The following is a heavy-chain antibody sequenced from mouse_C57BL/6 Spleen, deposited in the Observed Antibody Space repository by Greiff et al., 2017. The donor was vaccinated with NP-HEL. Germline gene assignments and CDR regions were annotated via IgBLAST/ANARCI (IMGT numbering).Heavy chain of an antibody. D-gene: IGHD1-1*01. CDR1: GYTFTSYW. CDR3: ARRAYYYGSSSYYFDY. CDR2: IHPNSGST. V-gene: IGHV1-64*01. J-gene: IGHJ2*01. Sequence: QVHVKQPGAELVKPGASVKLSCKASGYTFTSYWMHWVKQRPGQGLEWIGMIHPNSGSTNYNEKFKSKATLTVDKSSSTAYMQLSSLTSEDSAVYYCARRAYYYGSSSYYFDYWGQGTTLTVSS.